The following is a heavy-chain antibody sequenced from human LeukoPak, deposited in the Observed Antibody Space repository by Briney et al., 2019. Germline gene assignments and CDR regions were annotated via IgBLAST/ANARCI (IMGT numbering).Heavy chain of an antibody. CDR1: GGSISSGSYY. Sequence: SQTLSLTCTVSGGSISSGSYYWSWIRQPAGKGLEWIGRIYTSGSTNYNPSLKSRVTISVDTSKNQFSLKLSSVTAADTAVYYCAIGAAIPGDYMDVWGKGTTVTVSS. J-gene: IGHJ6*03. D-gene: IGHD3-10*01. V-gene: IGHV4-61*02. CDR2: IYTSGST. CDR3: AIGAAIPGDYMDV.